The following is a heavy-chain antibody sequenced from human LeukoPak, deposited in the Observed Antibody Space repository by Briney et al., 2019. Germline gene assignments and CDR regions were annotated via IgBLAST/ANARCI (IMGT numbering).Heavy chain of an antibody. CDR1: GGTFSSYA. D-gene: IGHD2-2*01. CDR2: IIPIFGIA. J-gene: IGHJ5*02. V-gene: IGHV1-69*04. CDR3: ARGGGYCSSTSCDPNWFDP. Sequence: GASVKVSCKASGGTFSSYAISWVRQAPGQGLEWMGRIIPIFGIANYAQKFQGRVTITADKSTSTAYMELSSLRSEDTAVYHCARGGGYCSSTSCDPNWFDPWGQGTLATVSS.